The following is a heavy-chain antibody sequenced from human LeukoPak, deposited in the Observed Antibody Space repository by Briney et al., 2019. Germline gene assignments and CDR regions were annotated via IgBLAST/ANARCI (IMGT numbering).Heavy chain of an antibody. D-gene: IGHD5-24*01. CDR3: ARHTAEKYNWFDR. CDR1: GGSISSGGYY. CDR2: IYHSGST. V-gene: IGHV4-30-2*01. Sequence: SSETLSLTCTVSGGSISSGGYYWSWIRQPPGKGLEWIGYIYHSGSTYYNPSLKSRVTISVDRSKNQFSLKLSSVTAADTAVYYCARHTAEKYNWFDRWGQGTLVTVSS. J-gene: IGHJ5*02.